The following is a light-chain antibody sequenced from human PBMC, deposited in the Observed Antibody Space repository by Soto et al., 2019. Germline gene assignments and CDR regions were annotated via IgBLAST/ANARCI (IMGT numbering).Light chain of an antibody. Sequence: DIVMTQSPASLAVSLGERATINFKSSQSLLFSSNKKNYLAWYQQRPGQPPKLLIYWASSRESGVPDRFTGSGSGTDFTLSISSPQAEDVAVYYCQQFYSSPLTFGGGTKVDIK. CDR3: QQFYSSPLT. CDR2: WAS. CDR1: QSLLFSSNKKNY. J-gene: IGKJ4*01. V-gene: IGKV4-1*01.